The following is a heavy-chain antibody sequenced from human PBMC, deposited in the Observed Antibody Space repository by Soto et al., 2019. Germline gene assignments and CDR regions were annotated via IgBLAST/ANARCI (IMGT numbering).Heavy chain of an antibody. CDR3: ARDMQQLPNRGAFEI. V-gene: IGHV1-2*02. D-gene: IGHD6-13*01. J-gene: IGHJ3*02. CDR2: INPNSGGT. CDR1: GYTFTGYY. Sequence: ASVKVSCKASGYTFTGYYMHWVRQAPGQGLEWMGWINPNSGGTNYAQKFQGRVTMTRDTSISAAYMELSRLRSDDTAVYYCARDMQQLPNRGAFEIWGQGTMVTVSS.